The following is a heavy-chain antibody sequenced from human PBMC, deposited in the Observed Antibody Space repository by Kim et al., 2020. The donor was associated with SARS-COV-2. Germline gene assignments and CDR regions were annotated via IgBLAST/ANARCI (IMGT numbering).Heavy chain of an antibody. CDR1: GYSFTSYW. J-gene: IGHJ4*02. D-gene: IGHD4-17*01. V-gene: IGHV5-10-1*01. CDR2: IDPSDSYT. CDR3: AWATTQFPGVDY. Sequence: GESLKISCKGSGYSFTSYWISWVRQMPGKGLEWMGRIDPSDSYTKYSPSFQGHVTISADKSISTAHLHWSSLKASDTAMYYCAWATTQFPGVDYWGLGTLVTVSS.